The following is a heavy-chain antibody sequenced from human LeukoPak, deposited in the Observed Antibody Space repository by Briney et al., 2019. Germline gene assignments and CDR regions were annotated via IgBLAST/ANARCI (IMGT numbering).Heavy chain of an antibody. CDR1: GGSISTGGYY. D-gene: IGHD5-18*01. J-gene: IGHJ4*02. CDR3: ARGHENSYGYGYFDY. CDR2: IYYSGST. V-gene: IGHV4-31*03. Sequence: PSETLSLTCTVSGGSISTGGYYWSWIRQHPGKGLEWIGYIYYSGSTYYNPSLKSRVTISVDTSKNQFSLKLSSVTAADTAVYYCARGHENSYGYGYFDYWGQGTLVTVSS.